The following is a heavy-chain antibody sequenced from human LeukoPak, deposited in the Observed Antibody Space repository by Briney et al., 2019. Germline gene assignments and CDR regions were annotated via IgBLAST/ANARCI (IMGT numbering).Heavy chain of an antibody. CDR1: GYTFIGYY. V-gene: IGHV1-2*02. CDR2: INPDTGGT. J-gene: IGHJ4*02. Sequence: ASVKVSCKASGYTFIGYYIHWVRQAPGQGPEWMGWINPDTGGTNYAQNFQGRVTMTRDTSISTAYMDLNRVTSDDTAVYYCARGIVATTIDYWGQGTLVTVSS. CDR3: ARGIVATTIDY. D-gene: IGHD5-12*01.